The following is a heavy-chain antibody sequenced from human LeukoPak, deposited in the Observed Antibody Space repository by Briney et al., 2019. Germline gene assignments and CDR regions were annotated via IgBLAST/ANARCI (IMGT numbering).Heavy chain of an antibody. J-gene: IGHJ4*02. D-gene: IGHD3-22*01. CDR3: ARSGGLWLLTYYFDY. Sequence: SQTLSLTCTVSGGSISSGGYYWSWIRQPAGKGLEWIGRVYTSGSTNYNPSLKSRVTISVDTSKNQLSLKLSSVTAADTAVYFCARSGGLWLLTYYFDYWGQGTLVTVSS. CDR2: VYTSGST. CDR1: GGSISSGGYY. V-gene: IGHV4-61*02.